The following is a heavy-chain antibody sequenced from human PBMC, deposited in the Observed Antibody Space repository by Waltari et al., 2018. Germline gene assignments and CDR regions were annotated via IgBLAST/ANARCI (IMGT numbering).Heavy chain of an antibody. D-gene: IGHD3-16*02. CDR3: ARGGYDYIWGSYRYNDY. Sequence: QVQLQESGSGLVKPSETLSLTCTVSGGSISSYYWSWIRQPPGKGLEGIGYIYYSGSTNYNPSLKSRVTISVDTSKNQFSLKLSSVTAADTAVYYCARGGYDYIWGSYRYNDYWGQGTLVTVSS. CDR1: GGSISSYY. CDR2: IYYSGST. J-gene: IGHJ4*02. V-gene: IGHV4-59*01.